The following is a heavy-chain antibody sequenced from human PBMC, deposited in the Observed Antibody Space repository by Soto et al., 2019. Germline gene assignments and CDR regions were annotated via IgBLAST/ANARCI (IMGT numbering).Heavy chain of an antibody. CDR3: ARDRPAAARPGEIFGYYFDY. J-gene: IGHJ4*02. CDR1: GGTFSSYA. CDR2: IIPIFGTA. V-gene: IGHV1-69*13. D-gene: IGHD6-6*01. Sequence: GASVKVSCKASGGTFSSYAISWVRQAPGQGLGWMGGIIPIFGTANYAQKFQGRVTITADESTSTAYMELSSLRSEDTAVYYCARDRPAAARPGEIFGYYFDYWGQGTLVTVSS.